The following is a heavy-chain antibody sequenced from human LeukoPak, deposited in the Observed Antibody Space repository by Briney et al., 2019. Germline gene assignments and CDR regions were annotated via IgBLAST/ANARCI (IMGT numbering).Heavy chain of an antibody. J-gene: IGHJ4*02. CDR2: LKQDGSEK. Sequence: PGGSLRLSCAASGFTFSSYWMSWVRQAPGKGLEWVANLKQDGSEKYYVDSVKGRFTISRDNAKNSLYLQMNSLRAEDTAVYYCAATIVDIVATDNAWGQGTLVTVSS. D-gene: IGHD5-12*01. CDR3: AATIVDIVATDNA. CDR1: GFTFSSYW. V-gene: IGHV3-7*01.